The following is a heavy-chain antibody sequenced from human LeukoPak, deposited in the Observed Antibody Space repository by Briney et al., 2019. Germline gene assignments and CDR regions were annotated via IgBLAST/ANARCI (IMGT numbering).Heavy chain of an antibody. Sequence: ASVKVSCKASGYTFTGYYMHWVRQAPGQGLEWMGWINPNSGGTNYAQKFQGRVTMTRDTSISTAYMELSRLRSDDTAVYYCARDRYSGYEPFDYWGQGTPVTVSS. CDR1: GYTFTGYY. D-gene: IGHD5-12*01. V-gene: IGHV1-2*02. CDR2: INPNSGGT. CDR3: ARDRYSGYEPFDY. J-gene: IGHJ4*02.